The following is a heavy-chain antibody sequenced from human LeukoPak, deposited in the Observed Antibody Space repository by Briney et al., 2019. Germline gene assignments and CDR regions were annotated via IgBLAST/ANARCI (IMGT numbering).Heavy chain of an antibody. Sequence: SETLSLTCTVSGGSISSSSYYWGWIRQPPGKGLEWIGSIYYSGSTYYSPSLKSRVTISVDTSKNQFSLKLSSVTAADTAVYYCARVVITYFDYWGQGTLVTVSS. D-gene: IGHD3-22*01. V-gene: IGHV4-39*07. CDR1: GGSISSSSYY. CDR2: IYYSGST. J-gene: IGHJ4*02. CDR3: ARVVITYFDY.